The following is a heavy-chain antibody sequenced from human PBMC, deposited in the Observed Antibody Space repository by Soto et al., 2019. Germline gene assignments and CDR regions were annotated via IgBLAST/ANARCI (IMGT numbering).Heavy chain of an antibody. Sequence: SETLSLTCAVYGGSFSGYYWSWIRQPPGKGLEWIGEINHSGSTNYNPSLKSRVTISVDTSKNQFSLKLSSVTAADTAVYYCARGFGYNWNYKTYYYYGMDVWGQGTTVTVSS. J-gene: IGHJ6*02. CDR2: INHSGST. V-gene: IGHV4-34*01. D-gene: IGHD1-7*01. CDR3: ARGFGYNWNYKTYYYYGMDV. CDR1: GGSFSGYY.